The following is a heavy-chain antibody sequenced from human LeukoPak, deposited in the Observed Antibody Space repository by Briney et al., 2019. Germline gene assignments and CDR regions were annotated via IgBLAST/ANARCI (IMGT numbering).Heavy chain of an antibody. CDR1: GFTFSTYA. J-gene: IGHJ4*02. CDR2: INGIGGST. V-gene: IGHV3-23*01. D-gene: IGHD3-10*01. Sequence: GGSLRLSCAASGFTFSTYAMSWVRQAPGKGLEWVSAINGIGGSTYYADSVKGRFTISRDDSKNTLYLQMNSLRAEDTAVYYCARDFGLDYWGQGTLVTVSS. CDR3: ARDFGLDY.